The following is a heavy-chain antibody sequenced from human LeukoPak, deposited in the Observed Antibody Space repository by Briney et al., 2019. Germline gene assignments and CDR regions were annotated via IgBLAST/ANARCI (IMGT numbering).Heavy chain of an antibody. J-gene: IGHJ4*02. V-gene: IGHV4-4*07. CDR3: ARGKVVAGTPGQNSWDY. CDR1: GDSYTSPY. CDR2: IHTSGST. Sequence: PSETLSLTCTVSGDSYTSPYWSWIRQPAGKGLEWIGRIHTSGSTNYNPSLKSRVTMSVDTSKNQFSLKLVSATAADTAVYYCARGKVVAGTPGQNSWDYWGQGTLVTVSS. D-gene: IGHD6-19*01.